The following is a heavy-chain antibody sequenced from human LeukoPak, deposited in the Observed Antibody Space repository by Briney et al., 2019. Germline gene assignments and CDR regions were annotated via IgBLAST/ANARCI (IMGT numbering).Heavy chain of an antibody. CDR1: GFTFSSYS. D-gene: IGHD6-19*01. J-gene: IGHJ4*02. CDR2: ISSSSSTI. Sequence: PGGSLRLSCAASGFTFSSYSMNWVRQAPGKGLEWVSYISSSSSTIYCADSVKGRFTISRDNAKNSLYLQMNSLRDEDTAVYYCATAVAGTFDYWGQGTLVTVSS. CDR3: ATAVAGTFDY. V-gene: IGHV3-48*02.